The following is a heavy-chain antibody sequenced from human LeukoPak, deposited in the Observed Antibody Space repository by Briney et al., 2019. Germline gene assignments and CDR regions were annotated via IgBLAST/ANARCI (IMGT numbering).Heavy chain of an antibody. J-gene: IGHJ4*02. CDR1: GGSFSAYY. CDR3: ARDGYGDYARGVDY. V-gene: IGHV4-34*01. CDR2: INHSGST. Sequence: SETLSLTCAVYGGSFSAYYWTWIRQPPGKGLEWIGEINHSGSTNYNPSLKSRVTISVDTSKNQFSLKLSSVTAADTAVYYCARDGYGDYARGVDYWGQGTLVTVSS. D-gene: IGHD4-17*01.